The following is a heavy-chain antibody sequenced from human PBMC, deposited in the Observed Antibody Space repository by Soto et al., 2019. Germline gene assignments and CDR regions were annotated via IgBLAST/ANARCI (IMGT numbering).Heavy chain of an antibody. CDR2: INTYNGNI. CDR3: ARERGGDKYFAC. J-gene: IGHJ4*02. Sequence: QVQLVQSGAEVKKPGASVKVSCKVSGYTFTSYGISWVRQAPGQGLEWMGWINTYNGNINYAQKLQGRVTMTTDTSTSTAYVELRSLRSDDTALYYCARERGGDKYFACWGQGTLVTVSS. V-gene: IGHV1-18*01. CDR1: GYTFTSYG. D-gene: IGHD3-16*01.